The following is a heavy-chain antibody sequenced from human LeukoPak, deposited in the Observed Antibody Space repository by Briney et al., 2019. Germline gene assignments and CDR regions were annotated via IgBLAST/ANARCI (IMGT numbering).Heavy chain of an antibody. J-gene: IGHJ4*02. V-gene: IGHV1-69*06. CDR2: IIPIFGTA. Sequence: SVKVPCKASGGTFSSYAISWVRQAPGQGLEWMGGIIPIFGTANYAQKFQGRVTITADKSTSTAYMELSSLRSEDTAVYYCASGGYCSGGSCYPGYFDYWGQGTLVTVSS. CDR1: GGTFSSYA. D-gene: IGHD2-15*01. CDR3: ASGGYCSGGSCYPGYFDY.